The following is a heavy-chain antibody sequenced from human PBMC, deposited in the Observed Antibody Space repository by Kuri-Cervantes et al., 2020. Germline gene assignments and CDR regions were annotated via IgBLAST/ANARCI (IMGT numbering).Heavy chain of an antibody. J-gene: IGHJ6*02. CDR2: IYTSGST. CDR1: GGSISSGGYC. CDR3: ARFAVRGVKPNYYYGMDV. D-gene: IGHD3-10*01. V-gene: IGHV4-61*02. Sequence: SETLSLTCTVSGGSISSGGYCWSWICQHPGKGLEWIGRIYTSGSTNYNPSLKSRVTISVDTSKNQFSLKLSSVTAADTAVYYCARFAVRGVKPNYYYGMDVWGQGTTVTVSS.